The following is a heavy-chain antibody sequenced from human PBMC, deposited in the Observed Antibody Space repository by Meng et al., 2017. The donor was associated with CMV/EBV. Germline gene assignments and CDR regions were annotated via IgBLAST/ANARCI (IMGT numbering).Heavy chain of an antibody. CDR1: GFTFRSYA. V-gene: IGHV3-30*04. J-gene: IGHJ4*02. D-gene: IGHD6-19*01. Sequence: SCEASGFTFRSYAMHWVRQAPGKGLEWVAVISYDGSNKYYADSVKGRFTISRDNSKNTLYLQMNSLRAEDTAVYYCASGVLSSGCDYWGQGTLVTVSS. CDR2: ISYDGSNK. CDR3: ASGVLSSGCDY.